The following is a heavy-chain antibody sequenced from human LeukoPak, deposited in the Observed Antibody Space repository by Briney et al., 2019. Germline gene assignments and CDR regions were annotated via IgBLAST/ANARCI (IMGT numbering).Heavy chain of an antibody. CDR1: GYTFTRYA. D-gene: IGHD3-22*01. J-gene: IGHJ4*02. V-gene: IGHV1-18*01. Sequence: ASVKVSCKASGYTFTRYAINWLRQAPGQGLEWMGWISAYNGNTNYAQKLQGRVTMTTDTSTTTAYMELRSLRSDDTAVYYCARDGLDYYDSSGYYFDYWGQGTLVTVSS. CDR3: ARDGLDYYDSSGYYFDY. CDR2: ISAYNGNT.